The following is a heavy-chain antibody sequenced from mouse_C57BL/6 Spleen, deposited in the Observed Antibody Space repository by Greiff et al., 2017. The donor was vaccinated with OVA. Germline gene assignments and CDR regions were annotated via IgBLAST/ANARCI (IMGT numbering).Heavy chain of an antibody. D-gene: IGHD2-3*01. Sequence: VQLKQSGPELVKPGASVKISCKASGYTFTDYYMNWVKQSHGKSLEWIGDINPNNGGTSYNQKFKGKATLTVDKSSSTAYMELRSLTSEDSAVYYCARWYDGYYGAMDYWGQGTSVTVSS. J-gene: IGHJ4*01. CDR1: GYTFTDYY. CDR3: ARWYDGYYGAMDY. CDR2: INPNNGGT. V-gene: IGHV1-26*01.